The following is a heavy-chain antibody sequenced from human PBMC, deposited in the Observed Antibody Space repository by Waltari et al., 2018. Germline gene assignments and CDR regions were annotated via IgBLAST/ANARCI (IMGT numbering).Heavy chain of an antibody. Sequence: EVQLVESGGGLVQPGGSLRLSCSASGFTFSSYWMSWVRQALGKGLEWVANIKEDGILETYVDSVKCRFTVSRDNSKSSLYLQMSSLRAEDTAMYYCAKEFSYYAFDFWGQGTLVTVSP. J-gene: IGHJ4*02. CDR3: AKEFSYYAFDF. CDR2: IKEDGILE. D-gene: IGHD3-3*01. V-gene: IGHV3-7*01. CDR1: GFTFSSYW.